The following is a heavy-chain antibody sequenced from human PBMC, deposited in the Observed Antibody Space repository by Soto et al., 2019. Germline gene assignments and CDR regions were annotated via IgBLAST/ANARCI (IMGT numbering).Heavy chain of an antibody. Sequence: PSETLSLTCTVSGGSISSSSYYWGWIRQPPGKGLEWIGSIYYSGSTYYNPSLKSRVTISVDTSKNQFSLKLSSVTAADTAVYYCADTGEGGWFDPWGQGTLVTVSS. CDR1: GGSISSSSYY. V-gene: IGHV4-39*01. D-gene: IGHD3-10*01. CDR3: ADTGEGGWFDP. CDR2: IYYSGST. J-gene: IGHJ5*02.